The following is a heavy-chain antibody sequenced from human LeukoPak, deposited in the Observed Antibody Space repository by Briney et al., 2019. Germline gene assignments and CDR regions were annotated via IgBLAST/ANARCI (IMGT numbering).Heavy chain of an antibody. Sequence: SETLSLTCTVSGGSISSSSYYWGWIRQPPGKGLEWIGSIYYSGSTYYNPSLKSRVTISVDTSKNQFSLKLSSVTAADTAVYYCARSPYYYGSGEYYFDYWGQGTLVTVSS. CDR3: ARSPYYYGSGEYYFDY. D-gene: IGHD3-10*01. V-gene: IGHV4-39*07. CDR1: GGSISSSSYY. J-gene: IGHJ4*02. CDR2: IYYSGST.